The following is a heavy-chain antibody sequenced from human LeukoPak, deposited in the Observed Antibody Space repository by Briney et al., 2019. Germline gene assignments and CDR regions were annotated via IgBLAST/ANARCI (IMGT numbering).Heavy chain of an antibody. V-gene: IGHV3-33*01. J-gene: IGHJ4*02. CDR1: GFTFSSYG. CDR2: IWYDGSNK. D-gene: IGHD6-19*01. Sequence: PGGSLRLSCAASGFTFSSYGMHWVRQAPGKGLEWVAVIWYDGSNKYYIDSVKGRFTISRDNSKNTLYLQMNSRRAEDTAVYYCARDRLARPGAAVAGNTLFDYWGQGTLVPVSS. CDR3: ARDRLARPGAAVAGNTLFDY.